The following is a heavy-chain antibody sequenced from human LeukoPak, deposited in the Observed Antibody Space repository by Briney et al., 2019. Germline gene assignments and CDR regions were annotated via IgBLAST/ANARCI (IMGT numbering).Heavy chain of an antibody. D-gene: IGHD3-10*01. CDR2: IYYSGST. CDR1: GGSISSYY. J-gene: IGHJ5*02. V-gene: IGHV4-59*01. Sequence: NSPETLSLTCTVSGGSISSYYWSWIRQPPGKGLEWIGYIYYSGSTNYNPSLKSRVTISVDTSKNQFSLKLSSVTAADTAMYYCARDSSYYGSGSYPWGQGTLVTVSS. CDR3: ARDSSYYGSGSYP.